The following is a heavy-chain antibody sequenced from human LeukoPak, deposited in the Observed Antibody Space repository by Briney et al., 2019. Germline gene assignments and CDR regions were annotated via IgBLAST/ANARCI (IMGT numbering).Heavy chain of an antibody. Sequence: PGGSLRLSCAASGFTVSSNHMSWVRQAPGKGLKWVSIIYSGGTTYYADSVKGRFTISRDNSKNTLYLQMNTLRAEDTAVYYCARDADYGGSPDVFDVWGRGTIVTVSS. CDR2: IYSGGTT. CDR1: GFTVSSNH. CDR3: ARDADYGGSPDVFDV. V-gene: IGHV3-53*01. J-gene: IGHJ3*01. D-gene: IGHD4-23*01.